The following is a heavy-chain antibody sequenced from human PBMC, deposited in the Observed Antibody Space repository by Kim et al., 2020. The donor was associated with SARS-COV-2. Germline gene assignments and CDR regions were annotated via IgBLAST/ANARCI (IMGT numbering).Heavy chain of an antibody. Sequence: YAASGEGRFNISRDNAKNMVYLQMNSLRDEDTAVYYCAKDLSLLPNWFDPWGQGTLVTVSS. J-gene: IGHJ5*02. V-gene: IGHV3-23*01. D-gene: IGHD2-15*01. CDR3: AKDLSLLPNWFDP.